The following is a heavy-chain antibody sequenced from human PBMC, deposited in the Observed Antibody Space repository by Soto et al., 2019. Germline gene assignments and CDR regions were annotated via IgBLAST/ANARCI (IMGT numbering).Heavy chain of an antibody. CDR1: GGSFSGYY. CDR3: ARGGYDSPRVFDY. J-gene: IGHJ4*02. Sequence: ETLSLTCAVYGGSFSGYYWSWIRQPPGKGLEWIGEINHSGSTNYNPSLKSRVTISVDTSKNQFSLKLSSVTAADTAVYYCARGGYDSPRVFDYWGQGTLVTVSS. V-gene: IGHV4-34*01. D-gene: IGHD5-12*01. CDR2: INHSGST.